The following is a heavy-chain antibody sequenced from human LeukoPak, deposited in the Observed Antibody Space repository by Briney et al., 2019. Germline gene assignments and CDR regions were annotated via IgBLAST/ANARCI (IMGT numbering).Heavy chain of an antibody. CDR3: ARLSAYYYGSYFYYYMDV. D-gene: IGHD3-10*01. J-gene: IGHJ6*03. CDR1: GFTFSSYW. V-gene: IGHV3-7*01. CDR2: IKQDGSEK. Sequence: GGSLRLSCAASGFTFSSYWMSWVRQAPGKGLEWVANIKQDGSEKYYVDSVKGRFTISRDNAKNSVYLHMNSLRAEDTALYYCARLSAYYYGSYFYYYMDVWGKGTTVTVSS.